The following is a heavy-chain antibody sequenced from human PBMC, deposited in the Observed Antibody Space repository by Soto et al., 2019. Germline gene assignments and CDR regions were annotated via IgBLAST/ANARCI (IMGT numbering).Heavy chain of an antibody. D-gene: IGHD6-13*01. Sequence: GESLKISCKGSWFNFNTYWIGWVRQMPGKGLEWMGIIDPGDSETKYSPSFQGQVTISADKSITTAYLQWSSLKASDTAMYYCARQLTAAADIDYWGQGTLVTVSS. CDR2: IDPGDSET. J-gene: IGHJ4*02. CDR1: WFNFNTYW. CDR3: ARQLTAAADIDY. V-gene: IGHV5-51*01.